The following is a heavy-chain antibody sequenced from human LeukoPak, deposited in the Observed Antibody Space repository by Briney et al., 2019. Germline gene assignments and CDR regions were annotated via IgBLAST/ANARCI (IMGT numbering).Heavy chain of an antibody. CDR2: ISSSGSTI. Sequence: GGSLRLSCAASGFTFSGYEMNWVRQAPGKGLEWISYISSSGSTIYYADSVKGRFTISRDNAQNSLYLQMNSLRAEDTAVYYCARGGGGYSYSLQRGYYFDYWGQGTLVTVSS. D-gene: IGHD5-18*01. V-gene: IGHV3-48*03. CDR3: ARGGGGYSYSLQRGYYFDY. CDR1: GFTFSGYE. J-gene: IGHJ4*02.